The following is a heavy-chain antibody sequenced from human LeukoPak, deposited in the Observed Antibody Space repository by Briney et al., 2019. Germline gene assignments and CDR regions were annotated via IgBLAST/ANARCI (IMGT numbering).Heavy chain of an antibody. J-gene: IGHJ4*02. Sequence: GSLRLSCAASGFTFSTYAMTWARQAPGKGLEWVSGVSSSGAATYYADSMKGRFTISRDNSRSTLYLHMNSLRADDTAVYYCAKPFTQTPYAIGWYTCDSWGQGTLVTVSS. D-gene: IGHD6-19*01. CDR2: VSSSGAAT. CDR1: GFTFSTYA. V-gene: IGHV3-23*01. CDR3: AKPFTQTPYAIGWYTCDS.